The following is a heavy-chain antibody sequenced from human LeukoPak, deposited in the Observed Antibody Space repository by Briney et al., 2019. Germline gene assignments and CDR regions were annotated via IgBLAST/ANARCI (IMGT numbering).Heavy chain of an antibody. CDR2: INPNSGGT. V-gene: IGHV1-2*02. CDR1: GYTFTGNY. D-gene: IGHD1-1*01. CDR3: ARGGTAGHYYYYYMDV. Sequence: ASVKVSCKASGYTFTGNYMHWVRQAPGQGLEWMGWINPNSGGTNYAQKFQGRVTMTRDTSISTAYMELSRLRSDDTAVYYCARGGTAGHYYYYYMDVWGKGTTVTVSS. J-gene: IGHJ6*03.